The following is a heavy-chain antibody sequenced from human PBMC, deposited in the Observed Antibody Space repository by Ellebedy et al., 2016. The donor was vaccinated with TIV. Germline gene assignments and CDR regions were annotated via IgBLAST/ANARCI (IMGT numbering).Heavy chain of an antibody. CDR1: RYTFTSYY. Sequence: ASVKVSXKASRYTFTSYYLHWVRQAPGQRLEWMGIINPSDGDTRYAQKFQGRVTMTRDTSTSRVYMELRSLRSDDAAVYYCARTPRIAARYPYEYWGQGTLVTVSS. J-gene: IGHJ4*02. CDR2: INPSDGDT. V-gene: IGHV1-46*01. D-gene: IGHD6-6*01. CDR3: ARTPRIAARYPYEY.